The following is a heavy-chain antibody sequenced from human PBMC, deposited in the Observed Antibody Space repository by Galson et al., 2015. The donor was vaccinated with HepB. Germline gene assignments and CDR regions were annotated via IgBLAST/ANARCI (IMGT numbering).Heavy chain of an antibody. CDR1: GGSLSDSA. D-gene: IGHD1-14*01. J-gene: IGHJ6*03. CDR2: FLPRLRKA. Sequence: SVKVSCKVSGGSLSDSAISWVRQAPGQRLEWRGGFLPRLRKANFVPKFRERVILTADESTTTVFMELIKLRSEDTAIYYCVREVSTLPVYLDIWGNGTAVIVSS. V-gene: IGHV1-69*10. CDR3: VREVSTLPVYLDI.